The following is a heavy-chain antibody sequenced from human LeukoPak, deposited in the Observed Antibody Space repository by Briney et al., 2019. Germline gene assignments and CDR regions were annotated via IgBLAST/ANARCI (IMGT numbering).Heavy chain of an antibody. CDR1: GYSISSGYY. CDR2: IYHSGKS. Sequence: PSETLSLTCSVSGYSISSGYYWDWIRQPPGKGLEWIASIYHSGKSYYNPSLESRVTISVDTSKNQISLKLRSVTAADTAVYYCASRKLGNDYWGQGTLVTVSS. J-gene: IGHJ4*02. CDR3: ASRKLGNDY. V-gene: IGHV4-38-2*02. D-gene: IGHD7-27*01.